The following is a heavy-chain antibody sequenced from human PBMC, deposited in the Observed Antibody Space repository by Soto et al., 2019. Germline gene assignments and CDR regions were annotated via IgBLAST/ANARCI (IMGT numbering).Heavy chain of an antibody. D-gene: IGHD2-21*02. V-gene: IGHV1-46*01. J-gene: IGHJ4*02. Sequence: QVQLMQSGAEVKKPGASVKVSCKASGDTFTDYYIHWVRQAPGQGLEWMGTVNPSGGHTTYAQHFLGRGTTPXAXSXXTLYMELTSLTSDATAIYYCARGGHVVVVTAALDYWGQGTLVTVSS. CDR2: VNPSGGHT. CDR1: GDTFTDYY. CDR3: ARGGHVVVVTAALDY.